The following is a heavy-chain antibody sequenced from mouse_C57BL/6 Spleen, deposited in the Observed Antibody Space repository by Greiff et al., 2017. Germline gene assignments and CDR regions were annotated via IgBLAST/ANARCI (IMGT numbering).Heavy chain of an antibody. D-gene: IGHD1-1*01. CDR3: ARGYYYGSSYVGYFDV. V-gene: IGHV5-17*01. J-gene: IGHJ1*03. CDR1: GFTFSDYG. Sequence: DVKLVESGGGLVKPGGSLKLSCAASGFTFSDYGMHWVRQAPEKGLEWVAYISSGSSTIYYADTVKGRFTISRDNAKNTLFLQMTSLRSEDTAMYYCARGYYYGSSYVGYFDVWGTGTTVTVSS. CDR2: ISSGSSTI.